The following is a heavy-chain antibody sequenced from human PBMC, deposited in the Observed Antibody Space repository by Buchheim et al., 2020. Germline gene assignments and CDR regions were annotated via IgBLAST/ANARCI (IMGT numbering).Heavy chain of an antibody. CDR2: INHSGST. J-gene: IGHJ4*02. D-gene: IGHD3-3*01. V-gene: IGHV4-34*01. CDR3: ARGFSDFWSGYTIPFDY. Sequence: QVQLQQWGAGLLKPSETLSLTCAVYGGSFSGYYWSWIRQPPGKGLEWIGEINHSGSTNYNPSLKSRVTISVDTSKNQFSLKLGSVTAADTAVYYCARGFSDFWSGYTIPFDYWGQGTL. CDR1: GGSFSGYY.